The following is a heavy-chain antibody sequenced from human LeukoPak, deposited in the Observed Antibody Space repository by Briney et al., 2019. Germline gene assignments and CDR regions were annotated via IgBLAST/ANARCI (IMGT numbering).Heavy chain of an antibody. Sequence: SETLSLTCTVSGGSISGYYWSWIRQPPGKGLEWIGEINHSGSTNYNPSLKSRVTISVDTSKNQFSLKLSSVTAADTAVYYCARVKEMATMPIDYWGQGTLVTVSS. J-gene: IGHJ4*02. CDR2: INHSGST. CDR1: GGSISGYY. CDR3: ARVKEMATMPIDY. V-gene: IGHV4-34*01. D-gene: IGHD5-12*01.